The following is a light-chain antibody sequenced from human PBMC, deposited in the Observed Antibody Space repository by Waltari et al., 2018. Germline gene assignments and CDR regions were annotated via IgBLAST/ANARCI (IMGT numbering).Light chain of an antibody. J-gene: IGLJ2*01. V-gene: IGLV3-1*01. CDR1: KLGDKY. Sequence: SYELTLPHSVSVYPGQTASITCSGDKLGDKYACWYQQQPGQSPVLVIYQDSKRHSGIPERFSGSNSGNTATLTISGTQAMDEADYYCQAWDSSTVVFGGGTKLTVL. CDR3: QAWDSSTVV. CDR2: QDS.